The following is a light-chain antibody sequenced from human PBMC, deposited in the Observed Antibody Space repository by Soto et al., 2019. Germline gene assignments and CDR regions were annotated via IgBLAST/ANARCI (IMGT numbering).Light chain of an antibody. V-gene: IGKV1-39*01. CDR3: QQTDSFPRT. J-gene: IGKJ1*01. CDR1: QSISSY. CDR2: AAS. Sequence: DIQMTQSPSSLSASVGDRVTITCRASQSISSYLNWYQHKPRKAPKLLIYAASSLQTGVPSRFSGSRSGTDFALTISSLQRDDFATYYCQQTDSFPRTFGQGTKVDIK.